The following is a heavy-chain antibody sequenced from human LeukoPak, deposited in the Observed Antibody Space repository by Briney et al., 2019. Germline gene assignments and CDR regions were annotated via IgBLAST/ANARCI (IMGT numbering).Heavy chain of an antibody. CDR2: IHSDGRST. Sequence: GGSLRLSCAASGFTFSSYWMHWVRQVPGKGLEWVSRIHSDGRSTIYADSVKGRFTISRDDAKNTVYLQMNSLRAEDTAVYYCARGGGTGEFDYWGQGALVTVSS. V-gene: IGHV3-74*01. J-gene: IGHJ4*02. D-gene: IGHD7-27*01. CDR3: ARGGGTGEFDY. CDR1: GFTFSSYW.